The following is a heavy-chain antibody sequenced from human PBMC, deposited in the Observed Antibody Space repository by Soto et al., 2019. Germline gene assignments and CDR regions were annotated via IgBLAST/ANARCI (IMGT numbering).Heavy chain of an antibody. CDR1: GFSFSSYG. V-gene: IGHV3-33*01. CDR2: IWYDGRNK. J-gene: IGHJ4*02. CDR3: ARGWGGVPAALIGYFDY. D-gene: IGHD2-2*01. Sequence: QVQLVESGGGVVQPGRSLRLSCTTSGFSFSSYGMHWVRQAPGKGLEWVAVIWYDGRNKYYGDSVKGRFTISRDNSKNPLYLQMDSLRAEDTAVYSCARGWGGVPAALIGYFDYWGQGTLVTVSS.